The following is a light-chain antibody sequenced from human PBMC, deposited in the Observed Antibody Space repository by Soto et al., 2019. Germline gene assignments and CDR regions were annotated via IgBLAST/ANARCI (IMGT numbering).Light chain of an antibody. CDR2: GAS. J-gene: IGKJ4*01. Sequence: EIVLTQSPGTLSLSPGERATLSCRASQSVSSNYLAWYQQKPGQAPRLLIYGASNRATGTPDRFSGSGSGTEFTLTISRLEPEDFAVYYCQQYSSSPLTFGGGTKVDIK. CDR1: QSVSSNY. CDR3: QQYSSSPLT. V-gene: IGKV3-20*01.